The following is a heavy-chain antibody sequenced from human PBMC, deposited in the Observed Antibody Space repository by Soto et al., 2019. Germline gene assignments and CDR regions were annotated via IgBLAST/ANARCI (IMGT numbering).Heavy chain of an antibody. D-gene: IGHD4-17*01. V-gene: IGHV3-74*03. CDR2: INSDGSST. CDR1: GFDFSNSW. CDR3: ARDKSYALAV. J-gene: IGHJ6*02. Sequence: EVQLVESGVGFVQPGGSLRLSCAASGFDFSNSWMHWVRQVPGKGLVWVSHINSDGSSTTYADSVKGRFTISRDNARTTVYLQLDSLSVEDTAVYYCARDKSYALAVWGQGTTVTVSS.